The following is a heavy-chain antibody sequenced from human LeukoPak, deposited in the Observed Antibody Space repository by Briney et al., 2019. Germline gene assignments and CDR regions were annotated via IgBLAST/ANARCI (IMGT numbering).Heavy chain of an antibody. CDR2: IKSKTDGGTT. D-gene: IGHD1-26*01. V-gene: IGHV3-15*01. Sequence: GRSLRLSCAASGFTFSNAWMSWVRQAPGKGLEWVGRIKSKTDGGTTDYAAPVKGRFTISRDDSKNTLYLQMNSLKTEDTAVYYCTTEAGGSYAYSDYWGQGTLVTVSS. J-gene: IGHJ4*02. CDR1: GFTFSNAW. CDR3: TTEAGGSYAYSDY.